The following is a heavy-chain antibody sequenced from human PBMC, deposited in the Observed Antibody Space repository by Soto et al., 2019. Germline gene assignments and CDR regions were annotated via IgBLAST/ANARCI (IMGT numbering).Heavy chain of an antibody. Sequence: GGSLRLSCAASGFTFSSYGMHWVRQAPGKGLEWVAVISYDGSNKYYADSVKGRFTISRDNSKNTLYLQMNSLRAEDTAVYYCAKNSASNKGGFDYWGQGTLVTVSS. CDR2: ISYDGSNK. CDR3: AKNSASNKGGFDY. V-gene: IGHV3-30*18. CDR1: GFTFSSYG. D-gene: IGHD1-26*01. J-gene: IGHJ4*02.